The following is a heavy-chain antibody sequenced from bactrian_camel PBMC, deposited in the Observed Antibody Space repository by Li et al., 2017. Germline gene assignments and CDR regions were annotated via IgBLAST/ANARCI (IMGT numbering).Heavy chain of an antibody. CDR1: GSIQRTNC. CDR3: AADSVILQLARWYSY. CDR2: DNGVGTT. V-gene: IGHV3S53*01. D-gene: IGHD7*01. J-gene: IGHJ4*01. Sequence: HVQLVESGGGSAQAGGSLRLSCSASGSIQRTNCMGWFRQAPGKERDWVATDNGVGTTYYGDAVQGRYTISRDNAKNTVYLQMDSLNPEDTGTYYCAADSVILQLARWYSYWGQGTQVTVS.